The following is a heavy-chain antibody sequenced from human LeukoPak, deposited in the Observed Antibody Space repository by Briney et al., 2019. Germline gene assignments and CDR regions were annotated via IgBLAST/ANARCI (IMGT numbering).Heavy chain of an antibody. CDR3: ARTLGVTTSWFDP. CDR1: GGSISSYY. D-gene: IGHD4-17*01. V-gene: IGHV4-59*01. Sequence: SETLSLTCTVSGGSISSYYWSWIRQPPGKGLEWIGYIYYSGSTNYNPSLKSRVTLSVDTSKNQFSLKLSSVTAADTAVYYCARTLGVTTSWFDPWGQGTLVTVSS. CDR2: IYYSGST. J-gene: IGHJ5*02.